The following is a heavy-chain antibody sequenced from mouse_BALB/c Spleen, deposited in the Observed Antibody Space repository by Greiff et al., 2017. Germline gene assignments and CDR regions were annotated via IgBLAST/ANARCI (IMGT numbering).Heavy chain of an antibody. J-gene: IGHJ3*01. CDR2: ILPGSGST. CDR1: GYTFSSYW. CDR3: ARRNWDWFAY. D-gene: IGHD4-1*01. Sequence: QVQLQQSGAELMKPGASVKISCKATGYTFSSYWIEWVKQRPGHGLEWIGEILPGSGSTNYNEKFKGKATFTADTSSNTAYMQLSSLTSADSAVYYCARRNWDWFAYWGQGTLVTVSA. V-gene: IGHV1-9*01.